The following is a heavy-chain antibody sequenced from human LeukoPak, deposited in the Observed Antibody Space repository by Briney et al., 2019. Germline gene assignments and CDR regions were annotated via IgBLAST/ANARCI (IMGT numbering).Heavy chain of an antibody. V-gene: IGHV1-18*01. Sequence: ASVKVSCKASGYTFTSYGISWVRQAPGQGLEWMGWISAYNGNTNYAQKLQGRVTMTTDTSTSTAYMELRSLRSDDTAVYYCAREGYDYVWGSYSYYYMDVWGKGTTVTVSS. D-gene: IGHD3-16*01. CDR1: GYTFTSYG. J-gene: IGHJ6*03. CDR3: AREGYDYVWGSYSYYYMDV. CDR2: ISAYNGNT.